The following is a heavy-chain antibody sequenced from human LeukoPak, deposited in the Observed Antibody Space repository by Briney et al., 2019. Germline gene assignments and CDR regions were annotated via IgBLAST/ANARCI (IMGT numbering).Heavy chain of an antibody. D-gene: IGHD6-13*01. J-gene: IGHJ4*02. CDR2: IIPIFGTA. CDR1: GGTFSSYA. Sequence: SVKVSCKASGGTFSSYAISWVRQAPGQGLEWMGGIIPIFGTANYAQKFQGRVTITAGESTSTAYMELSSLRSEDTAVYYCARSSSSWGPHYFDYWGQGTLVTVSS. CDR3: ARSSSSWGPHYFDY. V-gene: IGHV1-69*13.